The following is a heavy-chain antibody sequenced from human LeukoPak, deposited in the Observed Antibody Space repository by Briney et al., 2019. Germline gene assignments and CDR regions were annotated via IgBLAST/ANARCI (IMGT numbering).Heavy chain of an antibody. D-gene: IGHD3-10*01. V-gene: IGHV1-2*02. Sequence: ASVKVSCKASGYTFTVYYMHWVRQAPGQGLEWMGRINPNSGDTKYAQNFQGRVTMTRATSIDTAYMELSRLRSDDTAVYYCARVGFERPRSSITVVRGVIRPNAFDLWGQGTMVTVSS. J-gene: IGHJ3*01. CDR3: ARVGFERPRSSITVVRGVIRPNAFDL. CDR1: GYTFTVYY. CDR2: INPNSGDT.